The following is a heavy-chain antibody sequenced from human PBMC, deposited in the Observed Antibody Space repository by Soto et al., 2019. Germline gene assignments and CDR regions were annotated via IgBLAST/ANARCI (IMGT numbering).Heavy chain of an antibody. D-gene: IGHD6-19*01. V-gene: IGHV4-59*08. J-gene: IGHJ4*02. CDR2: IYYSGST. Sequence: SETLSLTCTVSGGSISSYYWSWIRQPPGKGLEWIGYIYYSGSTNYNPSLKSRVTISVDTSKNQFSLKLNSVTAADTAVYYCARGFTIGWYTYYFDLWGQGPLVTVSS. CDR3: ARGFTIGWYTYYFDL. CDR1: GGSISSYY.